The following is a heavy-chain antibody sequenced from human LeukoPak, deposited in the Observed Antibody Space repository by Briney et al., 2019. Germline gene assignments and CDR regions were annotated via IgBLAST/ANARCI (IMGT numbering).Heavy chain of an antibody. J-gene: IGHJ4*02. Sequence: GGSLRLSCAASGFTFSSYWMHWVRQAPEKGLVWVSRINSDGSSTSYADSVKGRFTISRDNAKNTLYLQMNSLRAEDTAVYYCARVGRSDFWSGYYTLLDYWGQGTLVTVSS. D-gene: IGHD3-3*01. CDR2: INSDGSST. CDR3: ARVGRSDFWSGYYTLLDY. CDR1: GFTFSSYW. V-gene: IGHV3-74*01.